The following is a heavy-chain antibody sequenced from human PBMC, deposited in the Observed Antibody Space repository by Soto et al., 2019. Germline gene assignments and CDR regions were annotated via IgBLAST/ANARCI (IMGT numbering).Heavy chain of an antibody. CDR1: GLIFSTQS. J-gene: IGHJ4*02. CDR3: DLASMKD. D-gene: IGHD3-22*01. CDR2: IRHDGITT. V-gene: IGHV3-30*02. Sequence: QVYLVESGGGVVQPGGSLRLSCTASGLIFSTQSMHWFRQAPGKGLEWVAVIRHDGITTYYADSVKGRFTISRDNSKDTLYLQMNSLRAEDTALYYVDLASMKDWGQGTLVTVSS.